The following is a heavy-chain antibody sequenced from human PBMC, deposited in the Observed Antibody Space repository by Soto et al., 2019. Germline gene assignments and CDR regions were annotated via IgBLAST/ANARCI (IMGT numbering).Heavy chain of an antibody. V-gene: IGHV4-59*08. CDR3: ARHGRYYDFWSGYPRNYFDY. J-gene: IGHJ4*02. CDR2: IYYSGST. D-gene: IGHD3-3*01. CDR1: GGSISSYY. Sequence: SETLSLTCTVSGGSISSYYWSWIRQPPGKGLEWIGYIYYSGSTNYNPSLKSRVTISVDTSKNQFSLKLSSVTAADTAVYYCARHGRYYDFWSGYPRNYFDYWGQGTLVTVSS.